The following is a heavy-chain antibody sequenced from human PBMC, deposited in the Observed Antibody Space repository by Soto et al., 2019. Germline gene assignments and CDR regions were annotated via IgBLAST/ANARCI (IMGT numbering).Heavy chain of an antibody. CDR2: ISSSSSYI. CDR3: ARDAYSSGWAPQEY. CDR1: GFTFSSYS. V-gene: IGHV3-21*01. Sequence: EVQLVESGGGLVKPGGSLRLSCAASGFTFSSYSMNWVRQAPGKGLEWVSSISSSSSYIYYADSVKGRFTISRDNAKNSLYLQMNSLRAEDTAVYYCARDAYSSGWAPQEYWGQGTLVTVSS. D-gene: IGHD6-19*01. J-gene: IGHJ4*02.